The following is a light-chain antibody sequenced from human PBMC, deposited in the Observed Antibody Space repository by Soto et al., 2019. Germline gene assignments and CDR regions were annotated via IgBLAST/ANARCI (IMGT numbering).Light chain of an antibody. J-gene: IGKJ1*01. CDR1: QSVSSSY. V-gene: IGKV3-20*01. CDR2: GAS. CDR3: QQFTGSPWT. Sequence: EIVLTQSPGTLSLSPGERATLSCRASQSVSSSYLAWYQQKAGQAPRLLIYGASNRATGIPDRFSGSGSGTDFTLTISRLEPEDFAVYYCQQFTGSPWTFGQGTKVDIK.